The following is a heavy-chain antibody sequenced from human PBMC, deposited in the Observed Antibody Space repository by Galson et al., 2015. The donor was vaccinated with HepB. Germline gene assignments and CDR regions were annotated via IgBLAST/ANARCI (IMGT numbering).Heavy chain of an antibody. CDR2: ISSSSSTI. Sequence: SLRLSCAASGFTFSSYSMNWVRQAPGKGLEWVSYISSSSSTIYYADSVKGRFTISRDNAKNSLYLQMNSLRAEDTAVYYCARANREYYYYYMDVWGKGTTVTVSS. CDR3: ARANREYYYYYMDV. J-gene: IGHJ6*03. D-gene: IGHD2/OR15-2a*01. CDR1: GFTFSSYS. V-gene: IGHV3-48*01.